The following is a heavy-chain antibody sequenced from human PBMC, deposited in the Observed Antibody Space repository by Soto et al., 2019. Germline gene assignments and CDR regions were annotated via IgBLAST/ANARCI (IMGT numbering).Heavy chain of an antibody. Sequence: AASVKVSCKASGGTFSSYAISWVRQAPGQGLEWMGGIIPIFGTANYAQKFQGRVTITADESTSTAYMELSSLRSEDTAVYYCARSGYSSGPRRGFDPWGQGTLVTVSS. CDR2: IIPIFGTA. J-gene: IGHJ5*02. CDR3: ARSGYSSGPRRGFDP. V-gene: IGHV1-69*13. CDR1: GGTFSSYA. D-gene: IGHD6-19*01.